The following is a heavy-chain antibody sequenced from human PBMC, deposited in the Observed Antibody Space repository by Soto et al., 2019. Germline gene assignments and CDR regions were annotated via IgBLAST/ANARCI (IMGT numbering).Heavy chain of an antibody. CDR2: IGTAGDT. J-gene: IGHJ4*02. CDR3: ARGPSLSSGWYITTFDY. D-gene: IGHD6-19*01. Sequence: EVQLVESGGGLVQPGGSLRLSCAASGFTFSSYDMHWVRQATGKGLEWVSAIGTAGDTYYPGSVKGRFTISRENAKNSLYLQMNSLSAGDTAVYYCARGPSLSSGWYITTFDYWGQGTLVTVSS. V-gene: IGHV3-13*01. CDR1: GFTFSSYD.